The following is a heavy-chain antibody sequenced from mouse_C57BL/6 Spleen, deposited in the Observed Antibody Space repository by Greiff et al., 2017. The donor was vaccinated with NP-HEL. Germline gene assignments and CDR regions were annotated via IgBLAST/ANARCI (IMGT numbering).Heavy chain of an antibody. J-gene: IGHJ4*01. Sequence: QVQLQQPGAELVMPGASVKLSCKASGYTFTSYWMHWVKQRPGQGLEWIGEIDPSDSYTNYNQKFKGKSTLTVDKSSSTAYMQLSSLTSEDSAVYYGARGYDYDGAMDYWGQGTSVTVSS. CDR3: ARGYDYDGAMDY. D-gene: IGHD2-4*01. CDR2: IDPSDSYT. V-gene: IGHV1-69*01. CDR1: GYTFTSYW.